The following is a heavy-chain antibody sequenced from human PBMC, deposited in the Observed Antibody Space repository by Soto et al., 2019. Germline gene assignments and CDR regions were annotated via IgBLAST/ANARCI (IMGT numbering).Heavy chain of an antibody. V-gene: IGHV3-33*01. Sequence: QVQVVESGGGVVQPGRSLRLSCTASGFTFSGHAMHWVRQPPGKWLEWVAQIWYDGSNKYYADSVKGRFTISRDNSKNTLYVQMDILRVEDTAVYYCARDGQSLAPYALDVWGQGASVTVSS. CDR3: ARDGQSLAPYALDV. CDR1: GFTFSGHA. CDR2: IWYDGSNK. D-gene: IGHD6-19*01. J-gene: IGHJ6*02.